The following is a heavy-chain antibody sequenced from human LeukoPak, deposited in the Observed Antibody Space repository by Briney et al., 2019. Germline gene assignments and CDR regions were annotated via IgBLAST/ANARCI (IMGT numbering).Heavy chain of an antibody. D-gene: IGHD4-17*01. CDR3: ASTSSLRYGDYGGSLDY. J-gene: IGHJ4*02. V-gene: IGHV3-23*01. CDR1: GFTFSSFA. Sequence: GGSLRLSCAASGFTFSSFAMSWVRQAPGKGLEWVSVISGSGGSTYYADSVKGRFIISRDNSKNTLYLQMNSLRAEDTAVYYCASTSSLRYGDYGGSLDYWGQGTLVTVSS. CDR2: ISGSGGST.